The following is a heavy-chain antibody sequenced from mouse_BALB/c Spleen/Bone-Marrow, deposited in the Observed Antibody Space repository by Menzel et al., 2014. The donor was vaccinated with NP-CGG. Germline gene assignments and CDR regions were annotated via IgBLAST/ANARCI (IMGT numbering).Heavy chain of an antibody. V-gene: IGHV14-3*02. J-gene: IGHJ1*01. CDR1: GFNIKDTY. CDR3: ARYDYGWYFYV. D-gene: IGHD1-1*01. CDR2: IDPANGNT. Sequence: VQLQHSGAELVKPGVSVKLSCTASGFNIKDTYMHWVKQRPEQGLEWIGRIDPANGNTKYDPKFQGKATITADTSSNTAYLQLSSLTSEDTAVYYCARYDYGWYFYVWGAGTTVTVSS.